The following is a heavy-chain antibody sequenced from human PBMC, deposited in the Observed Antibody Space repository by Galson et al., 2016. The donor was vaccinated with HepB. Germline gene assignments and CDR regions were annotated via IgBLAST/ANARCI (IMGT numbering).Heavy chain of an antibody. V-gene: IGHV3-33*01. CDR3: ARDLFLGGPVRDP. Sequence: SLRLSCAASGFIFSNFGFHWVRQAPGKGLEWVAVMLSDADNKSHAESVKGRFTISSDNSKNTLFPQLNSLRAEGTALYYCARDLFLGGPVRDPWGQGALVIVSS. CDR1: GFIFSNFG. D-gene: IGHD3-16*01. CDR2: MLSDADNK. J-gene: IGHJ5*02.